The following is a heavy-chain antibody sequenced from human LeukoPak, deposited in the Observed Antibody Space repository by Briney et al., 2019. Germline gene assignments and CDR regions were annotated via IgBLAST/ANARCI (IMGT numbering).Heavy chain of an antibody. J-gene: IGHJ3*02. V-gene: IGHV1-18*01. CDR1: GYTLANYG. CDR3: ARDLALYCSTTSCQDAFDI. CDR2: ISAYHGIT. D-gene: IGHD2-2*01. Sequence: ASVKVSCKAAGYTLANYGITWVRQAPGQGLEWMGWISAYHGITNYAQKLQGRGTMTTDTSKSTAYMELRSLRSDDTAVFYCARDLALYCSTTSCQDAFDIWGQGTMVTVSS.